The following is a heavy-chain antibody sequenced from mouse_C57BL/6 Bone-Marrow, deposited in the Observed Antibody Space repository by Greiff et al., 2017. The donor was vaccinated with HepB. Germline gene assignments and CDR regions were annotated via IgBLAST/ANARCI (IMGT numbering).Heavy chain of an antibody. V-gene: IGHV1-19*01. CDR3: ARRWLPYAMDY. Sequence: VQLQQSGPVLVKPGASVKMSCKASGYTSTDYYMNWVKQSHGKSLEWIGVINPYNGGTSYNQKFKGKATLTVDKSSSTAYMELNSLTSEDSAVYYCARRWLPYAMDYWGQGTSVTVSS. J-gene: IGHJ4*01. CDR1: GYTSTDYY. CDR2: INPYNGGT. D-gene: IGHD2-3*01.